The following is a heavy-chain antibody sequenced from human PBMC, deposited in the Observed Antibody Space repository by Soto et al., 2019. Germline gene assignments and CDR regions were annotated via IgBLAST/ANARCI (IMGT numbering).Heavy chain of an antibody. J-gene: IGHJ3*02. V-gene: IGHV3-23*01. Sequence: VGSTILWCGSSGLTIRDFCMSLVSTTPGKGLEWVSGISGDGATTYYTDSVRGRFTISRDNSKNTLYLQMNSLRAEDTAVYYCPTDPRSGGYLGPDAFHIWGRGTMVTVSS. D-gene: IGHD1-26*01. CDR1: GLTIRDFC. CDR2: ISGDGATT. CDR3: PTDPRSGGYLGPDAFHI.